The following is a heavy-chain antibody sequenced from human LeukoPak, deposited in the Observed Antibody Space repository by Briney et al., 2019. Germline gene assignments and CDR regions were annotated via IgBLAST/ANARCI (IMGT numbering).Heavy chain of an antibody. CDR3: ASQRGFPVNWFDP. D-gene: IGHD6-25*01. CDR2: INHSGST. Sequence: SETLSLTCAVYGGSFSGYYWSWIRQPPGKGLEWIGEINHSGSTNYNPSLKSRVTISVDTSKNQFSLQLNSVTPEDTAVYYCASQRGFPVNWFDPWGQGTLVTVSS. V-gene: IGHV4-34*01. CDR1: GGSFSGYY. J-gene: IGHJ5*02.